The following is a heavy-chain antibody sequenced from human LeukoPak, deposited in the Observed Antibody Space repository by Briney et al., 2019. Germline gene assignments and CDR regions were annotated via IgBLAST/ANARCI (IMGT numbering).Heavy chain of an antibody. CDR3: ARGGWYYSFEI. CDR1: EFTFSTYW. CDR2: IKQDGSGR. Sequence: PGGSLRLSCADSEFTFSTYWMSWVRQAPGKGLEWVASIKQDGSGRYYVDSVKGRFTISRDNAKNSLYLQVNSLRAEDTAVYYCARGGWYYSFEIWGQGTMVTVSS. V-gene: IGHV3-7*01. J-gene: IGHJ3*02. D-gene: IGHD6-19*01.